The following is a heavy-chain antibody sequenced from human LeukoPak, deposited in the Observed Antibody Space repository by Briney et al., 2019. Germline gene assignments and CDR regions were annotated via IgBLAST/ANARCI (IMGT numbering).Heavy chain of an antibody. CDR1: GGTFSSYA. Sequence: WASVKVSCKASGGTFSSYAISWGRQAPGQGLEWMGGIIPIFGTANYAQKFQGRVTITADESTSTAYMELSSLRSEDTAVYYCARTYYYDSSGYYYRGYFDYWGQGTLVTVSS. CDR2: IIPIFGTA. D-gene: IGHD3-22*01. V-gene: IGHV1-69*13. CDR3: ARTYYYDSSGYYYRGYFDY. J-gene: IGHJ4*02.